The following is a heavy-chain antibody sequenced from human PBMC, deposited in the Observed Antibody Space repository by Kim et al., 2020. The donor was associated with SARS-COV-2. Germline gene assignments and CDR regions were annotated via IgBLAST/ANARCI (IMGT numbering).Heavy chain of an antibody. CDR3: ARDERDSSGYYYGFGY. D-gene: IGHD3-22*01. V-gene: IGHV1-3*01. J-gene: IGHJ4*02. Sequence: QQFQGRVTFTRDTSASTVYMELSSLKSEDTAVYYCARDERDSSGYYYGFGYWGQGTLVTVSS.